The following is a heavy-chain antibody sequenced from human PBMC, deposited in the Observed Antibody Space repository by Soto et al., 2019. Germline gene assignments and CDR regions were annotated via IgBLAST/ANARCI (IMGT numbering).Heavy chain of an antibody. CDR1: GYTFTSYG. CDR3: ARDQSGAPYYYGSGSYTTFDY. Sequence: ASVKVSCKASGYTFTSYGISWVRQAPGQGLEWMGWISAYNGNTNYAQKLQGRGTMTTDTSTSTAYMELRSLRSDDTAVYYCARDQSGAPYYYGSGSYTTFDYWGQGTLVTVSS. D-gene: IGHD3-10*01. CDR2: ISAYNGNT. V-gene: IGHV1-18*01. J-gene: IGHJ4*02.